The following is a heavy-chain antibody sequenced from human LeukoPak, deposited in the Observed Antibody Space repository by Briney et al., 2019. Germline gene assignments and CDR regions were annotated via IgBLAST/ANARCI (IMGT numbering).Heavy chain of an antibody. D-gene: IGHD3-22*01. J-gene: IGHJ3*02. Sequence: PGGSLRLSCAAAGFTVSSNYMTWVRQAPGKGLEWVSVVYSGGSTYHADSVKGRFTISRDNSKNTLYLQMNSLRADDTAVYYCARELWSSGQGRDASDIWGQGTMVTVSS. CDR2: VYSGGST. V-gene: IGHV3-66*01. CDR1: GFTVSSNY. CDR3: ARELWSSGQGRDASDI.